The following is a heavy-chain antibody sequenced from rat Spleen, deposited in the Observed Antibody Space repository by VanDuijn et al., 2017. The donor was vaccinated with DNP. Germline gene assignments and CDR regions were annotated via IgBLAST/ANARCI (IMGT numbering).Heavy chain of an antibody. J-gene: IGHJ2*01. CDR1: GFIFSDYA. CDR2: ISASGGST. CDR3: TTDFERGY. V-gene: IGHV5S23*01. Sequence: EVQLVESGGDLVQPGRSLKISCAASGFIFSDYAMAWVRQAPKKGLEWVASISASGGSTSYRDSVKGRFTISRDNAKSTLYLQMDSLRSEDTATYYCTTDFERGYWGQGVMVTVSS. D-gene: IGHD1-11*01.